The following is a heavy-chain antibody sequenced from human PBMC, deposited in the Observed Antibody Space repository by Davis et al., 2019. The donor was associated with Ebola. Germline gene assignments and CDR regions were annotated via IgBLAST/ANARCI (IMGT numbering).Heavy chain of an antibody. CDR1: GGSISSGGYY. D-gene: IGHD6-13*01. J-gene: IGHJ3*02. CDR3: ARAPTYSSSWQWNDAFDI. CDR2: IYYSGST. V-gene: IGHV4-31*03. Sequence: LRLSCTVSGGSISSGGYYWSWIRQHPGKGLEWIGYIYYSGSTYYNPSLKSRVTISVDTSKNQFSLKLSSVTAADTAVYYCARAPTYSSSWQWNDAFDIWGQGTMVTVSS.